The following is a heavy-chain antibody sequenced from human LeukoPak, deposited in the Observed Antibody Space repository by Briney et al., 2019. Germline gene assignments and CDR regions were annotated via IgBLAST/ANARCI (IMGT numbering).Heavy chain of an antibody. J-gene: IGHJ5*02. CDR2: ISSSGGDT. Sequence: GGSLRLSSSASGFTFSRYAMHWIRQAPGKRLESVSAISSSGGDTYYADSVKGRFTISRDNSKNTLYLQMSSLRTEDTAVYYCVREGDGNWFDPWGRGTLVTVSS. D-gene: IGHD3-16*01. V-gene: IGHV3-64D*09. CDR3: VREGDGNWFDP. CDR1: GFTFSRYA.